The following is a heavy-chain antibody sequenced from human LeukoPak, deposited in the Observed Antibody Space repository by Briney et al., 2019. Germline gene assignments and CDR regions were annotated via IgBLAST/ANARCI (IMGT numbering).Heavy chain of an antibody. D-gene: IGHD3-10*01. Sequence: QTGGSLRLPCAASGFTFSSYGMHWVRQAPGKGLEWVAVIWYDGSNKYYADSVKGRFTISRDNSKNTLYLQMNSLRAEDTAVYYCARGGSGSFPFDPWGQGTLVTVSS. V-gene: IGHV3-33*01. CDR3: ARGGSGSFPFDP. J-gene: IGHJ5*02. CDR2: IWYDGSNK. CDR1: GFTFSSYG.